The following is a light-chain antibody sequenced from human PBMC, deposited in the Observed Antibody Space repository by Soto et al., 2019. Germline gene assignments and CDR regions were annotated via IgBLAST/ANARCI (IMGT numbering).Light chain of an antibody. Sequence: AIQLTQSPSSRSSSIGDRVTITWRASQGISSSLAWYQQEPGKAPKLLIYEASTLESGVPSRFSGRGSGTDFTLTISGLQNEDFATYFCQQSYSTTLAFGQGTKVDIK. J-gene: IGKJ1*01. CDR2: EAS. V-gene: IGKV1-13*02. CDR1: QGISSS. CDR3: QQSYSTTLA.